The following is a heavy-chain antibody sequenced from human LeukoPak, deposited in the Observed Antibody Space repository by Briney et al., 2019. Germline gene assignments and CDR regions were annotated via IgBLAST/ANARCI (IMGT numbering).Heavy chain of an antibody. CDR2: MNPNSGNT. J-gene: IGHJ4*02. V-gene: IGHV1-8*02. Sequence: VASVKVSCKASGGTFSSYAISWVRQATGQGLEWMGWMNPNSGNTGYAQKFQGRVTMTRNTSISTAYMELSSLRSEDTAVYYCARGYYDSSGYCVYWGQGTLVTVSS. CDR3: ARGYYDSSGYCVY. D-gene: IGHD3-22*01. CDR1: GGTFSSYA.